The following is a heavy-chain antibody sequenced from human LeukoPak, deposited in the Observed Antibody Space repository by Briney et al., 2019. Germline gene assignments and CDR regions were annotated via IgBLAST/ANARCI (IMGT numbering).Heavy chain of an antibody. CDR2: ISGSGGST. V-gene: IGHV3-23*01. Sequence: GGSLRLSCAASGFTFSSYAMSWVRQAPGKGLEWVSAISGSGGSTYYADSVKGRFTISRDNSKNTLYLQMNSLRAEDTAVYYCAKDRGRYCSGGSCYYPDYWGQGTLVTVSS. CDR3: AKDRGRYCSGGSCYYPDY. CDR1: GFTFSSYA. J-gene: IGHJ4*02. D-gene: IGHD2-15*01.